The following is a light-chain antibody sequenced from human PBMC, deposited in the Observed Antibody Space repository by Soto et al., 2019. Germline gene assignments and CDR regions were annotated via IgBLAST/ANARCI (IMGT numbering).Light chain of an antibody. CDR1: QSLSSN. Sequence: EIVMTQSPATLSVSPGERATLSCRAGQSLSSNLAWYHQKPGQAPRLLIYGASTRATGIPARFSGSGSGTEFTLTISSLQSEDFAVYYCQQYNDWPYTFGRGTKLEIK. CDR3: QQYNDWPYT. CDR2: GAS. V-gene: IGKV3-15*01. J-gene: IGKJ2*01.